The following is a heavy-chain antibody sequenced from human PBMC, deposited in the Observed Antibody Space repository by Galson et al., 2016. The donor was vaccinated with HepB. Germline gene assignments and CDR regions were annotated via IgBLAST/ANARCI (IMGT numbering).Heavy chain of an antibody. CDR1: GYTFTTYG. CDR3: ARDPRKIRYQLLEIYYYYYAMDV. Sequence: QSGAEVKKPGASVKVSCKASGYTFTTYGISWVRQAPGRGLEWMGWISAYNGNTNYAQKLQGRVTMTTDTSTSTAYMELRSLRSDDTAVYYCARDPRKIRYQLLEIYYYYYAMDVWGQGTTVTVSS. V-gene: IGHV1-18*01. J-gene: IGHJ6*02. D-gene: IGHD2-2*01. CDR2: ISAYNGNT.